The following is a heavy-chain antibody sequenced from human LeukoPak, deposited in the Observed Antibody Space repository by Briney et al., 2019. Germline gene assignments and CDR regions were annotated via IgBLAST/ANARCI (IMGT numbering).Heavy chain of an antibody. CDR1: GGSISSGGYY. CDR3: AREIGDYYDSSGYRTYYFDY. CDR2: IYYSGTT. J-gene: IGHJ4*02. V-gene: IGHV4-31*02. D-gene: IGHD3-22*01. Sequence: SQTLSLTCTVSGGSISSGGYYWSWIRQHPGKGLEWIGYIYYSGTTSYNPSLKRRVTISVDTSKNQIPLKLSSVTAADTAVYYCAREIGDYYDSSGYRTYYFDYWGQGTLVTVSS.